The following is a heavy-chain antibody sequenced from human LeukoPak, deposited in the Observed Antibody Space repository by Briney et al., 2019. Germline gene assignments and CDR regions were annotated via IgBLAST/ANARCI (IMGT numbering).Heavy chain of an antibody. CDR2: IYYSGST. CDR3: AREDRGAAAATNWFDP. V-gene: IGHV4-31*03. J-gene: IGHJ5*02. D-gene: IGHD6-13*01. Sequence: SETLSLTCTVSGGSISSGGYYWSWIRQHPGKGLEWIGYIYYSGSTYYNPSLKSRVTISVDTSKNQFSLKLSSVTAADTAVYYCAREDRGAAAATNWFDPWGQGTLVTVSS. CDR1: GGSISSGGYY.